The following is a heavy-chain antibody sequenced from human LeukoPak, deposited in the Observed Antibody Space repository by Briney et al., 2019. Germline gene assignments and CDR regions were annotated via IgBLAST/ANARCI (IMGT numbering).Heavy chain of an antibody. CDR3: ARDQYSSSPPALLVI. Sequence: GGSLRLSCAASGFTFSSYSMSWVRQAPGKGLEWVSSISSSSTYIYYADSVKGRFTISRDNAKNSLYLQMNSLRAEDTAVYYCARDQYSSSPPALLVIGGQGPRVTVP. CDR1: GFTFSSYS. CDR2: ISSSSTYI. J-gene: IGHJ4*02. V-gene: IGHV3-21*01. D-gene: IGHD6-6*01.